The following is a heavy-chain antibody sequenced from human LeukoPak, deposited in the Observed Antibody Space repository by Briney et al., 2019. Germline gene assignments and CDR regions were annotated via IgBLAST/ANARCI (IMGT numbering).Heavy chain of an antibody. V-gene: IGHV4-39*07. CDR1: GGSISSSSYY. D-gene: IGHD3-3*01. Sequence: PSETLSLTCTVSGGSISSSSYYWGWIRQPPGKGLEWIGSIYYSGSTYYNPSLKSRVTISVDTSKNQFSLKLSSVTAADTAVYYCASLTWGITIFGVVINWFDPWGQGTLVTVSS. J-gene: IGHJ5*02. CDR3: ASLTWGITIFGVVINWFDP. CDR2: IYYSGST.